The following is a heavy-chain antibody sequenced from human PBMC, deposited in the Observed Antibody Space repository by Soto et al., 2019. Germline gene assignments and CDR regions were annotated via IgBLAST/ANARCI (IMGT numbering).Heavy chain of an antibody. Sequence: EVELLESGGAFIQPGGSLRLSCAASGFPFSNYAMAWVRQASGKGLEWVSGISGNSGHAFYADSVKGRFTSSRDNSRNTLYLLMESLRAEDTATYYWARAPSEYIWGSYLRYFEYWGQGTLVAVSS. V-gene: IGHV3-23*01. CDR3: ARAPSEYIWGSYLRYFEY. CDR1: GFPFSNYA. J-gene: IGHJ4*02. D-gene: IGHD3-16*02. CDR2: ISGNSGHA.